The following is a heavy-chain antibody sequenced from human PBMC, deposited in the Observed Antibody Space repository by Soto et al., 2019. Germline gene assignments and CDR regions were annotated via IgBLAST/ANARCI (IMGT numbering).Heavy chain of an antibody. CDR3: ARDLGGANYYFDY. CDR1: GFTFSSYG. Sequence: QVQLVESGGGVVQPGRSPRLSCAASGFTFSSYGMHWVRQIPGKGLEWVAVIWYDGSNKYYADSVKGRFTISRDNSKNTLYLQMNSLRAEDTAVYYCARDLGGANYYFDYWGQGTLVTVSS. J-gene: IGHJ4*02. CDR2: IWYDGSNK. V-gene: IGHV3-33*01. D-gene: IGHD1-26*01.